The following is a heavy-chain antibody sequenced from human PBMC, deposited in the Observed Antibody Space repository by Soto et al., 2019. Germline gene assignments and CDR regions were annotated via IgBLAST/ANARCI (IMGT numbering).Heavy chain of an antibody. CDR2: FRSGGDDETT. CDR1: GFTFSSYS. J-gene: IGHJ4*02. CDR3: AKKVNSGSGSQFFDY. Sequence: PGGSLRLSCAASGFTFSSYSMSWVRQAPGKGLEWVSGFRSGGDDETTYYADAVRGRFTISRDNSKNTLFLHMNSLRAEDTAIYYCAKKVNSGSGSQFFDYWGQGTLVTVSS. V-gene: IGHV3-23*01. D-gene: IGHD3-10*01.